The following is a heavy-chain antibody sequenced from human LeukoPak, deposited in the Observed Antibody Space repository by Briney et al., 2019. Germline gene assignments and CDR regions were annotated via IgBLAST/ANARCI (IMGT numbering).Heavy chain of an antibody. CDR3: AREAGNCSSTSCYVYYYYMDV. CDR2: ISAYNGNT. D-gene: IGHD2-2*01. Sequence: ASVKVSCKASGYTFTSYGISWVRRAPGQGLEWMGWISAYNGNTNYAQKLQGRVTMTTDTSTSTAYMELRSLRSDDTAVYHCAREAGNCSSTSCYVYYYYMDVWGKGTTVTVSS. V-gene: IGHV1-18*01. J-gene: IGHJ6*03. CDR1: GYTFTSYG.